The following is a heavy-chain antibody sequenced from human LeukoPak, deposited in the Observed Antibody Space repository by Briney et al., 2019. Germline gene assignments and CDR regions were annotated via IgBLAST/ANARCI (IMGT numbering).Heavy chain of an antibody. CDR3: AKDLGGEGGSGFPGQ. J-gene: IGHJ4*02. Sequence: GGSLRLPCAASGFTFSSCGMHWVRQAPGRGLEWVAVISYDGSNKYYADAVKGRFTISRDNSKTTLFLQMNSLRAEDTAIYYCAKDLGGEGGSGFPGQWGQGTLVTVSS. D-gene: IGHD3-10*01. V-gene: IGHV3-30*18. CDR1: GFTFSSCG. CDR2: ISYDGSNK.